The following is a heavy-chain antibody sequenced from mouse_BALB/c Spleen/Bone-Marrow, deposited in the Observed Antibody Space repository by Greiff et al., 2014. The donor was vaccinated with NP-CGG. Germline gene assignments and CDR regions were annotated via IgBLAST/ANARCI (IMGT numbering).Heavy chain of an antibody. Sequence: DVHLVESGGALVKPGGSLKLSCAASGFTFSSYGMSWVRQTPDKRLEWVATTSSGDGYTYYPDSVKGRFTISRDNAKNTLYLQMSSLTSEDSAMYYCARQRGGGYYGFFAYWGQGTLVTVSA. V-gene: IGHV5-6*01. J-gene: IGHJ3*01. D-gene: IGHD1-1*01. CDR2: TSSGDGYT. CDR3: ARQRGGGYYGFFAY. CDR1: GFTFSSYG.